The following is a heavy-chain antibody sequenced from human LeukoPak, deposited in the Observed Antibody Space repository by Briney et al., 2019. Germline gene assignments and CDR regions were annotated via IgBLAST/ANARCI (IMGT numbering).Heavy chain of an antibody. CDR3: ARDGYSYGYGDY. Sequence: GGSLRLSGAASGFTVSSNYMSWVRQAPGKGLEWVSVIYSGGSTYYADSVKGRFTISRDNSKNTLYLQMNSLRAEDTAVYYCARDGYSYGYGDYWGQGTLVTVSS. CDR2: IYSGGST. V-gene: IGHV3-53*01. D-gene: IGHD5-18*01. J-gene: IGHJ4*02. CDR1: GFTVSSNY.